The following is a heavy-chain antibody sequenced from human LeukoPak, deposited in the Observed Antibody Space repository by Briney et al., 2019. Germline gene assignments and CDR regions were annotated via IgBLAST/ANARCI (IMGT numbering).Heavy chain of an antibody. D-gene: IGHD6-13*01. V-gene: IGHV3-66*01. CDR1: GFTVSSNY. CDR3: ARGRVAAAGIDY. CDR2: IYSGGST. J-gene: IGHJ4*02. Sequence: GGSLRLSCAASGFTVSSNYMTWVRQAPGKGLEWVSVIYSGGSTYYAGSVKGRFTISRDNSKNTPYLQMNSLRAEDTAVYYCARGRVAAAGIDYWGQGTLVTVSS.